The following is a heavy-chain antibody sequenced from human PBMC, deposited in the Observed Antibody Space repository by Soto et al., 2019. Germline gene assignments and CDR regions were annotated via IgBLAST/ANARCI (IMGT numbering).Heavy chain of an antibody. V-gene: IGHV4-59*01. D-gene: IGHD6-13*01. Sequence: SETLSLTCTVSGGSISSYYWSWIRQPPGKGLEWIGYIYYSGITNYTPSLKSRVTISVDTSKNQFSLKLSSVTAADTAVYYCASLGDNIAAAPNWFDPWGQGTLVTVSS. CDR2: IYYSGIT. J-gene: IGHJ5*02. CDR1: GGSISSYY. CDR3: ASLGDNIAAAPNWFDP.